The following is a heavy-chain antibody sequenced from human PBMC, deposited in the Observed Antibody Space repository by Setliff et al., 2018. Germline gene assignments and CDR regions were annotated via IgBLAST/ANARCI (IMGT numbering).Heavy chain of an antibody. D-gene: IGHD6-19*01. Sequence: SETLSLTCRVSGGSVSTFYWTWIRQPPGKGLEWIGYIFTSGSTQYNPSLKRRVTISVDTSKNQFSLRLKSVTAADTAVYYCARGNSRSSVWYVVPHFDYWGQGTLVTVSS. CDR3: ARGNSRSSVWYVVPHFDY. V-gene: IGHV4-4*09. J-gene: IGHJ4*02. CDR1: GGSVSTFY. CDR2: IFTSGST.